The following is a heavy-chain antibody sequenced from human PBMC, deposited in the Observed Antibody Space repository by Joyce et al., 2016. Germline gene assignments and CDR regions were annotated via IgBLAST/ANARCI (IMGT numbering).Heavy chain of an antibody. J-gene: IGHJ4*02. D-gene: IGHD1-26*01. Sequence: HVQLQQSGPGLVKPSQTLSLACAISGDSVSSNGVAWHWIRQSPSRGLEWLGRTYYRSKWYFNYGVSVKSRITNIPDTSKSQFSLQLTSVSPEDTAVYYCARGRIYSFDFWGQGTLVTVSS. CDR1: GDSVSSNGVA. CDR2: TYYRSKWYF. CDR3: ARGRIYSFDF. V-gene: IGHV6-1*01.